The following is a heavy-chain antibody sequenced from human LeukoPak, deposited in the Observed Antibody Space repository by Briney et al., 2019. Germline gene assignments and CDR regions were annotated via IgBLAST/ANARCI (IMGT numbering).Heavy chain of an antibody. D-gene: IGHD5-24*01. J-gene: IGHJ6*02. CDR3: ARAVRGEMAYNWSYYYYGMDV. Sequence: PSETLSLTCAVYGGSFSGYYWSWIRQPPGKGLEWIGEINHSGSTNYNPSLKSRVTISVDTSKNQFSLKLSPVTAADTAVYYCARAVRGEMAYNWSYYYYGMDVWGQGTTVTVSS. CDR2: INHSGST. V-gene: IGHV4-34*01. CDR1: GGSFSGYY.